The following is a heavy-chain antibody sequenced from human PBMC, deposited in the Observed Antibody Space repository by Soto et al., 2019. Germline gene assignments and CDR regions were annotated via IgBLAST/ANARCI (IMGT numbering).Heavy chain of an antibody. Sequence: QVQLVQSGAEVKKPGASVKVSCEASGFTFTTYSVHWVRQAPGQRLEWMGWINAGNGDTKHSQKSQGRVTITRDTSASTAYMEFSSLTSEDTAVYYCAREDCGGGSCPFAYWGQGTLVTVSA. CDR2: INAGNGDT. D-gene: IGHD2-15*01. V-gene: IGHV1-3*01. CDR1: GFTFTTYS. J-gene: IGHJ4*02. CDR3: AREDCGGGSCPFAY.